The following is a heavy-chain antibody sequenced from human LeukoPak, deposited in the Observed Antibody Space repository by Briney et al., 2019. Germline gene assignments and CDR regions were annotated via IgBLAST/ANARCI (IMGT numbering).Heavy chain of an antibody. V-gene: IGHV1-8*01. CDR2: MNPNSGNT. Sequence: ASVKVSCKASGYTFTSYDINRVRQATGQGLEWMGWMNPNSGNTGYAQKFQGRVTMTRNTSISTAYMELSSLRSEDTAVYYCARSPYQGYYYYYMDVWGKGTTVTVSS. CDR1: GYTFTSYD. CDR3: ARSPYQGYYYYYMDV. D-gene: IGHD2-2*01. J-gene: IGHJ6*03.